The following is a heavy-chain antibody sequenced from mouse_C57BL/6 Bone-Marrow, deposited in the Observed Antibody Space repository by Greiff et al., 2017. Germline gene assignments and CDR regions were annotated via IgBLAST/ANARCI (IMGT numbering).Heavy chain of an antibody. CDR1: GFTFSSYT. D-gene: IGHD1-1*01. J-gene: IGHJ1*03. V-gene: IGHV5-9*01. CDR3: SRRVTTVLATKYFDV. CDR2: ISGGGGNT. Sequence: EVKVVESGAGLVKPGGSLKLSCAASGFTFSSYTMPWVRQTPVKRLQWVAAISGGGGNTYYPDSVKGRFTISRDNDKNILYLQMSSLRSEDTALYYCSRRVTTVLATKYFDVWGTGTTVTVSS.